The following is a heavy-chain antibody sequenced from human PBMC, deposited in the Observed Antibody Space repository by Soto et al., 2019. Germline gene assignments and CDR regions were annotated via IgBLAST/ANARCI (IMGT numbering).Heavy chain of an antibody. D-gene: IGHD4-17*01. CDR2: IHYNGNT. CDR1: GGSIISYY. Sequence: SETLSLTCTVSGGSIISYYWSWIRQPPGKGLEWIGYIHYNGNTNYNPSLKSRVTISVDTSKNQFSLNLSSVTAADTAVYFWATLTTVTTNFDFWGQGTLVTVSS. J-gene: IGHJ4*02. CDR3: ATLTTVTTNFDF. V-gene: IGHV4-59*01.